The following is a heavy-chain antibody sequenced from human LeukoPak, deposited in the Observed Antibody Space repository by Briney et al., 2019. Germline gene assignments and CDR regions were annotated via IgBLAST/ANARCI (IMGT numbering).Heavy chain of an antibody. D-gene: IGHD1-26*01. J-gene: IGHJ3*02. V-gene: IGHV1-69*04. CDR3: ARDQGIVGATQGAFDI. Sequence: SVKVSCKASGYTFTGYYMHWVRQAPGQGLEWMGRIIPILGIANYAQKFQGRVTITADKSTSTAYMELSSLRSEDTAVYYCARDQGIVGATQGAFDIWGQGTMVTVSS. CDR1: GYTFTGYY. CDR2: IIPILGIA.